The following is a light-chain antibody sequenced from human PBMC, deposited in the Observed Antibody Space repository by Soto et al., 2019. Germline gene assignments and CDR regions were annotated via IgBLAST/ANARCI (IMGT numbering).Light chain of an antibody. CDR1: QSISSW. V-gene: IGKV1-5*03. Sequence: DLQMTQSPSTLSASVGDRVTITCRASQSISSWLAWYQQKPGKAPKLLIYKASTLESGVPSRFSGSGSGTEFTLSISCLQPDDFATYSCQQYNNYPYTFGQGTKMEIK. CDR3: QQYNNYPYT. J-gene: IGKJ2*01. CDR2: KAS.